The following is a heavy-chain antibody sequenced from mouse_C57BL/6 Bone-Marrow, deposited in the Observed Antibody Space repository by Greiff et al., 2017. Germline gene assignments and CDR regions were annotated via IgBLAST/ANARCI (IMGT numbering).Heavy chain of an antibody. CDR1: GFTFSDYY. D-gene: IGHD2-1*01. CDR3: ARQGENGNPFTDYFDV. J-gene: IGHJ1*03. V-gene: IGHV5-12*01. Sequence: DVKLVESGGGLVQPGGSLKLSCAASGFTFSDYYMYWVRQTPEKRLEWVAYISNGGGSTYYPDTVKGRFTISRDNAKNTLYLQMSRLKSEDTAMYYCARQGENGNPFTDYFDVWGTGTTVTVSS. CDR2: ISNGGGST.